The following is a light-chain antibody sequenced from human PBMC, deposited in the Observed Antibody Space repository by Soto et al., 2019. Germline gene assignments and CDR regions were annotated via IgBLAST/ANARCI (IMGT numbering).Light chain of an antibody. CDR3: KSYTTTSTYV. CDR1: SSDVGGYNY. CDR2: EVS. V-gene: IGLV2-14*01. J-gene: IGLJ1*01. Sequence: QSALTQPASVSGSPGQSITISCAGTSSDVGGYNYVSWYQQHPGKAPKLMIYEVSNRPSGVSYRFSGSKSGNTASLTISGLQAEDEADYYCKSYTTTSTYVFGTGTKVTVL.